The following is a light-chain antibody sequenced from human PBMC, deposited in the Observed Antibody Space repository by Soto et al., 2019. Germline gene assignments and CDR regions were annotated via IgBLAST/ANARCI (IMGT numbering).Light chain of an antibody. V-gene: IGKV1-39*01. CDR2: DAS. J-gene: IGKJ4*01. CDR3: QQSDSTPPT. CDR1: QSISSN. Sequence: DIQMTQSPSSLSASVGDRVTITCRASQSISSNLNWYQQKPGKAPKFLIYDASTLQSGVPSRFSGSGSGTDFTLTISSLQPEDFATYFCQQSDSTPPTLGGGTKLEIK.